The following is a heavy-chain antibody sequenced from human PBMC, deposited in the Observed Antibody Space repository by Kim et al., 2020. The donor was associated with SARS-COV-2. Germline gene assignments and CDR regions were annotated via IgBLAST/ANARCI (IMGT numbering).Heavy chain of an antibody. V-gene: IGHV1-69*04. CDR2: IIPILGIA. CDR1: GGTFSSYA. CDR3: AREVMGGYCSGGSCQRAPWYFDL. J-gene: IGHJ2*01. Sequence: SVKVSCKASGGTFSSYAISWVRQAPGQGLEWMGRIIPILGIANYAQKFQGRVTITADKSTSTAYMELSSLRSEDTAVYYCAREVMGGYCSGGSCQRAPWYFDLWGRGTLVTVSS. D-gene: IGHD2-15*01.